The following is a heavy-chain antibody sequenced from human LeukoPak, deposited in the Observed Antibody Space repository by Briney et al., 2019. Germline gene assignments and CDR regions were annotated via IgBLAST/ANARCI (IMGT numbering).Heavy chain of an antibody. D-gene: IGHD6-13*01. CDR1: GGTFSSYA. CDR2: IIPIFGTA. J-gene: IGHJ6*02. Sequence: SVKVSCKASGGTFSSYAISWVRQAPGQGLEWMGGIIPIFGTANYAQKFQGRVTITADESTSTAYLELSSLRSEDTAVYYCASRIAAAGTPRKPSSMDYYYGMDVWGQGTTVTVFS. V-gene: IGHV1-69*13. CDR3: ASRIAAAGTPRKPSSMDYYYGMDV.